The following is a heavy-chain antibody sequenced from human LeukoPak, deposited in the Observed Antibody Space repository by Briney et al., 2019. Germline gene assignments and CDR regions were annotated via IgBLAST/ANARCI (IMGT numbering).Heavy chain of an antibody. CDR3: ARAILVHNYGDYGGYSDCYFDY. V-gene: IGHV3-11*01. CDR2: ISSSGSTI. CDR1: GFTFSDYY. D-gene: IGHD4-23*01. Sequence: PGGSLRLSCAASGFTFSDYYMSWIRQAPGKGLEWVSYISSSGSTIYYADSVKGRFTISRDNAKNSLYLQMNSLRAEDTAVYYCARAILVHNYGDYGGYSDCYFDYWGQGTLVTVSS. J-gene: IGHJ4*02.